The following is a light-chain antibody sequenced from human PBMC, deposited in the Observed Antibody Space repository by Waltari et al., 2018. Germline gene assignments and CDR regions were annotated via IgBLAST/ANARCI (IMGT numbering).Light chain of an antibody. J-gene: IGKJ4*01. CDR2: DAF. V-gene: IGKV3-15*01. CDR1: QNVGTK. Sequence: IEMTQSPATLSVSPGERATLSCRASQNVGTKLAWYQQEPGLAPRLLIYDAFTRATGIPARFSGSGSGTEFTLTISSLQAEDVAAYYCQQYYSPPFTFGGGTKVEIK. CDR3: QQYYSPPFT.